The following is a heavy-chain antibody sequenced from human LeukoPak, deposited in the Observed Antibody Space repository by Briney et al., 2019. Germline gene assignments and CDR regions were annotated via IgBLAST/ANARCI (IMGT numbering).Heavy chain of an antibody. CDR2: INPKSGGT. Sequence: GASVKVSCKASGYTFTGYYIHWVRQAPGQGLEWMGWINPKSGGTNSAQRFQGRVTMTRDTSISTVYMELSRPRSDDTAVYYCARTSYDRGGYYYFDYWGQGTLVTVSS. D-gene: IGHD3-22*01. CDR1: GYTFTGYY. V-gene: IGHV1-2*02. J-gene: IGHJ4*02. CDR3: ARTSYDRGGYYYFDY.